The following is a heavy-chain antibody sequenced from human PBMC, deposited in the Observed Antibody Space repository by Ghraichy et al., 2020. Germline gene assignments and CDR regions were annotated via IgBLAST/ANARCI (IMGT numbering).Heavy chain of an antibody. CDR3: ARGVGYCTNGVCYTLGWFDP. Sequence: SETLSLTCTVSGGSISSYYWSWIRQPPGKGLEWIGYIYTSGSTNYNPSLKSRVTISVDTSKNQFSLKLSSVTAADTAVYYCARGVGYCTNGVCYTLGWFDPWGQGTLVTVSS. J-gene: IGHJ5*02. CDR1: GGSISSYY. V-gene: IGHV4-4*09. CDR2: IYTSGST. D-gene: IGHD2-8*01.